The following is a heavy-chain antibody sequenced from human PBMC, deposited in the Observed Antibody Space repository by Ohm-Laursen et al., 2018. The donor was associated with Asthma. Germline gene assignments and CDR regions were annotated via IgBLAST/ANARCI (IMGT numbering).Heavy chain of an antibody. J-gene: IGHJ4*02. CDR2: ISYDGSNK. Sequence: RSLRLSCTAFGFTFSSYGMHWVRQAPGKGLEWAAVISYDGSNKYYADSVKGRFTISRDNSKNTLYLQMNSLRAEDTAVYYCARVGPDSSGQIDYWGQGTLVTVSS. V-gene: IGHV3-30*03. CDR1: GFTFSSYG. D-gene: IGHD3-22*01. CDR3: ARVGPDSSGQIDY.